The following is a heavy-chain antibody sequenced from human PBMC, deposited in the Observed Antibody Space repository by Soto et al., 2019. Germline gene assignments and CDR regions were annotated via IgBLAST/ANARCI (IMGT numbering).Heavy chain of an antibody. V-gene: IGHV3-23*01. CDR1: GFTFSSYA. J-gene: IGHJ4*02. D-gene: IGHD2-15*01. CDR2: ISGSGGST. Sequence: EVQLLESGGGLVQPGGSLRLSCAASGFTFSSYAMSWVRQAPGNGLEWVSAISGSGGSTYYADSVKGRFTSSRDNSKNPLYLQVNSLGAEDTAVYYWAKIPANCRAHADYWGQGTLVTVSS. CDR3: AKIPANCRAHADY.